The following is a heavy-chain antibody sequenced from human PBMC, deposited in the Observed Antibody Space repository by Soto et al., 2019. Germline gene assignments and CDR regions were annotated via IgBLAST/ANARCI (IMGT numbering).Heavy chain of an antibody. CDR2: IWKDGNNK. CDR3: ARGEAWTDEDFDI. V-gene: IGHV3-33*01. CDR1: GFTVSDYG. D-gene: IGHD5-12*01. Sequence: QVQLVESGGGVVQPGQSLRLSCAASGFTVSDYGMHWVRQAPGKGLEWVAVIWKDGNNKYYRDSVKGRFTISRDNSKNTLQLQLTSLRGEDTDVYYCARGEAWTDEDFDIWGQRTMVTVSA. J-gene: IGHJ3*02.